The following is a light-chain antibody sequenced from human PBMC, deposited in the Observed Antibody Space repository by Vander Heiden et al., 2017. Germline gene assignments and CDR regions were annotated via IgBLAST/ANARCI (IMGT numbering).Light chain of an antibody. CDR2: AAS. CDR1: QSISSY. V-gene: IGKV1-39*01. J-gene: IGKJ3*01. CDR3: QQSYSTPRGT. Sequence: DIQMTQPPSSLSASVGDRVTITCRASQSISSYLNWYQQKPGKAPKLLIYAASSLQSGVPSRFSGRGSGTDFTLTISSLQPKDFATYYCQQSYSTPRGTFGPGTKVDIK.